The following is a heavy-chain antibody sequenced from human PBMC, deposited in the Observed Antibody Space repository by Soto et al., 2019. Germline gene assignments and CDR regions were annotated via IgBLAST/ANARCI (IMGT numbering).Heavy chain of an antibody. V-gene: IGHV3-30-3*01. CDR2: ISYDGSNK. Sequence: PGGSLRLSCAASGFTFSSYAMHWVRQAPGKGLEWVAVISYDGSNKYYADSVKGRFTISRDNSKNTLYLQMNSLRAEDTAVYYCARHKVPAPTHYGMEVWGQGTTVTVS. CDR1: GFTFSSYA. J-gene: IGHJ6*02. CDR3: ARHKVPAPTHYGMEV. D-gene: IGHD2-15*01.